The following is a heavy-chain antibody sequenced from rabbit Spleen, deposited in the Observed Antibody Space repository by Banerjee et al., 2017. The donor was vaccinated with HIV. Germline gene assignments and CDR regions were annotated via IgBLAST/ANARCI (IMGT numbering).Heavy chain of an antibody. CDR3: ARFYAGYGDFGFAAM. V-gene: IGHV1S45*01. D-gene: IGHD7-1*01. CDR1: GFSFTNRDW. Sequence: QEQLKETGGGLVQPGGSLTLSCKASGFSFTNRDWMCWVRQAPGKGLEWIACIWGGANGATYYASWAKGRFTISKTSSTTVTLQMTSLTAADTATYFCARFYAGYGDFGFAAMWGQGTLVTVS. J-gene: IGHJ4*01. CDR2: IWGGANGAT.